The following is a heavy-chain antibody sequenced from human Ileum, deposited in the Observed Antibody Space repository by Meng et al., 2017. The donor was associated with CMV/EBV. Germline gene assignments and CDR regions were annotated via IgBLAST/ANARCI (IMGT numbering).Heavy chain of an antibody. V-gene: IGHV3-66*02. CDR3: ARGAFD. J-gene: IGHJ4*02. CDR2: IYDAGNT. D-gene: IGHD2/OR15-2a*01. CDR1: GFTVSNNY. Sequence: ETLSLTCAASGFTVSNNYMNWVRQAPGKGLEWVSVIYDAGNTYYADSVKGRFTSSRDNSKNTLYLQMNSLRVEDTAVYYCARGAFDWGQGTLVTVSS.